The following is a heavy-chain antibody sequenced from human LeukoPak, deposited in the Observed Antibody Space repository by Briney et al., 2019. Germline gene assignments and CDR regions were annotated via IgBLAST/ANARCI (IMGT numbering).Heavy chain of an antibody. CDR2: ISGSGGST. D-gene: IGHD3-10*01. J-gene: IGHJ4*02. V-gene: IGHV3-23*01. CDR3: AKDSYYGSGFDH. Sequence: GGSLRLSCAASGFTFSSYWMSWVRQAPGKGLEWVSAISGSGGSTYYADSVKGRLTISRDNSKNTLYLQMNSLRAEDTAVYYCAKDSYYGSGFDHWGQGTLVTVSS. CDR1: GFTFSSYW.